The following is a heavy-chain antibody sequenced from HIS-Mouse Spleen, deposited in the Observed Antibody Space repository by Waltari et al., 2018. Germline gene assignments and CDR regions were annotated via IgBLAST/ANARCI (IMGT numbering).Heavy chain of an antibody. CDR1: GGSISSYY. CDR3: ARKASDDSSGYDI. CDR2: IYYSGST. Sequence: QVQLQESGPGLVKPSETLSLTCTVSGGSISSYYWSWIRQPPGKGLEWFGYIYYSGSTNYNPSLKSRVTISVDTSKNQFSLKLSSVTAADTAVYYCARKASDDSSGYDIWGQGTMVTVSS. V-gene: IGHV4-59*01. J-gene: IGHJ3*02. D-gene: IGHD3-22*01.